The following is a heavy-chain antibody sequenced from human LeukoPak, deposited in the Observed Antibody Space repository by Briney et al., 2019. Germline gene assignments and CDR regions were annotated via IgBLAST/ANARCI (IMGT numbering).Heavy chain of an antibody. J-gene: IGHJ6*03. D-gene: IGHD4-17*01. CDR3: ATTVTTMGTYYYYMDV. CDR2: IIPIFGTA. V-gene: IGHV1-69*13. CDR1: GGTFSSYA. Sequence: ASVKVSCKASGGTFSSYAISWERQAPGQGLEWMGGIIPIFGTANYAQKFQGRVTITADESTSTAYMELSSLRSEDTAVYYCATTVTTMGTYYYYMDVWGKGTTVTVSS.